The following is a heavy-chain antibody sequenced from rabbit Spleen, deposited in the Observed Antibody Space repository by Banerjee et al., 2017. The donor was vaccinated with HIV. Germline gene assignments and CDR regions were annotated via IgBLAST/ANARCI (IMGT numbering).Heavy chain of an antibody. J-gene: IGHJ6*01. CDR2: IAGSSSDFT. CDR3: ARDTGSSFSSYGMDL. D-gene: IGHD8-1*01. V-gene: IGHV1S45*01. CDR1: GLDVSSSDY. Sequence: QEQLVESGGGLVKPGSSLTLTCKASGLDVSSSDYMCWVRQAPGKGLEWISCIAGSSSDFTYSATWAKGRFTCSKTSSTTVTLQMTSLTVADTATYFCARDTGSSFSSYGMDLWGPGTLVTVS.